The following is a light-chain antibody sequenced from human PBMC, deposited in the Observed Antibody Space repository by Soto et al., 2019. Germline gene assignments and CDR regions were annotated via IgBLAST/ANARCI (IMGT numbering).Light chain of an antibody. J-gene: IGLJ2*01. CDR2: LNSDGSH. CDR3: QTWGTGEV. CDR1: SGHSSYA. V-gene: IGLV4-69*01. Sequence: QPVLTQSPSASASLGASVKLTCTLSSGHSSYAIAWHQQQPEKGPRYLMKLNSDGSHTKGDGIPDRFSGSSSGAERYLTISNLRSEDEADYYCQTWGTGEVFGGGTKLTVL.